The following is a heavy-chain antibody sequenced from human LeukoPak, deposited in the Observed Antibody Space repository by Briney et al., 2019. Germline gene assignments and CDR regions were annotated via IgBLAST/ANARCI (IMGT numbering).Heavy chain of an antibody. CDR1: GYTFTSYY. V-gene: IGHV1-46*01. CDR2: INPSGGST. Sequence: GASVKVSCKASGYTFTSYYMHWVRQAPGRGLEWMGIINPSGGSTSYAQKFQGRVTMTRDTSTSTVYMELSSLRSEDTAVYYCARVAHPTKTGNYYYYYGMDVWGQGTTVTVSS. D-gene: IGHD2-8*01. CDR3: ARVAHPTKTGNYYYYYGMDV. J-gene: IGHJ6*02.